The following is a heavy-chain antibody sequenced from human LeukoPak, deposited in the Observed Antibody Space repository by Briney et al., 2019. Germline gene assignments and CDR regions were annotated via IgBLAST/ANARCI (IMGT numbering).Heavy chain of an antibody. V-gene: IGHV4-4*07. CDR3: ARDVYTYYDFWSGYRPTYYYYGMDV. D-gene: IGHD3-3*01. CDR1: GGSISSYY. J-gene: IGHJ6*02. CDR2: IYTSGST. Sequence: PSETLSLTCTVSGGSISSYYWSWIRKPAGKGLEWIGRIYTSGSTNYNPSLKSRVTMSVDTSKNQFSLKLSSVTAADTAVYYCARDVYTYYDFWSGYRPTYYYYGMDVWGQGTTVTVSS.